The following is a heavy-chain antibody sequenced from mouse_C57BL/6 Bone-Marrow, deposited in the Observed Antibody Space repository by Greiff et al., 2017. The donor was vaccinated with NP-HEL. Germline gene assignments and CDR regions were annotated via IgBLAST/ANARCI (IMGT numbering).Heavy chain of an antibody. CDR2: IYPGDGDT. D-gene: IGHD1-1*01. J-gene: IGHJ4*01. Sequence: QVQLQASGAELVKPGASVKISCKASGYAFSSYWMNWVKARPGKGLEWIGQIYPGDGDTKYNGKFKGKATLTADKSSSTASMQFSSLTSEDSAVYFFARGDYGSSGFRYAMDYWGQGTSVTVTS. CDR1: GYAFSSYW. V-gene: IGHV1-80*01. CDR3: ARGDYGSSGFRYAMDY.